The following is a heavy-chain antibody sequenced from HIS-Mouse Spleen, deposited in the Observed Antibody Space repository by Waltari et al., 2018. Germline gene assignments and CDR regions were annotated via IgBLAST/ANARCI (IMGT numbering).Heavy chain of an antibody. V-gene: IGHV4-39*07. CDR3: AREIPYSSSWYDWYFDL. J-gene: IGHJ2*01. CDR2: IYYSGST. Sequence: QLQLQESGPGLVKPSETLSLPCTVSGGSIRSSTYYWAWIRQPPGKGLEWIGSIYYSGSTYYNPSLKSRVTISVDTSKNQFSLKLSSVTAADTAVYYCAREIPYSSSWYDWYFDLWGRGTLVTVSS. CDR1: GGSIRSSTYY. D-gene: IGHD6-13*01.